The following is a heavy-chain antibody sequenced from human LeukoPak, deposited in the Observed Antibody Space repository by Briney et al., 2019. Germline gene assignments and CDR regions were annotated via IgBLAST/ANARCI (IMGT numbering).Heavy chain of an antibody. D-gene: IGHD1-26*01. CDR2: IYYSGST. CDR1: GVSISSSNSY. J-gene: IGHJ4*02. V-gene: IGHV4-39*07. Sequence: SETLSLTCTVSGVSISSSNSYWGWIRQPPGKGLEWIGSIYYSGSTYYNPSLKSRVTISVDTSKNQFSLKLSSVTAADTAVYYCARLTSGSYLADYWGQGTLVIVSS. CDR3: ARLTSGSYLADY.